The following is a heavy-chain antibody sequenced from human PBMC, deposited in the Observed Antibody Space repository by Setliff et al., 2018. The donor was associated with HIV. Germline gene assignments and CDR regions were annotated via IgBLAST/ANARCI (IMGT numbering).Heavy chain of an antibody. J-gene: IGHJ4*02. CDR3: ARDPTTGVDY. D-gene: IGHD4-4*01. V-gene: IGHV4-4*07. Sequence: SETLSLTCTVSGGSVTSYYWSWIRQPAGKRLEWIGRISISGDTNYNPSLKSRATMSLDTSKNQFSLKLNSVTAADTAMYYCARDPTTGVDYWGQGTLVTVSS. CDR2: ISISGDT. CDR1: GGSVTSYY.